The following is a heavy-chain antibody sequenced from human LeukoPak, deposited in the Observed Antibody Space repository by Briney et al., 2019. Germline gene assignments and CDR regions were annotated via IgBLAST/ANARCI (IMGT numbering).Heavy chain of an antibody. D-gene: IGHD3-10*01. CDR2: INPNSGGT. CDR3: ATLWFGELKT. Sequence: ASVKVSCKASGGTFSSYAISWVRQAPGQGLEWMGWINPNSGGTNYAQKFQGRVTMTRDTSISTAYMELSRLRSDDTAVYYCATLWFGELKTRGQGTLVTVSS. CDR1: GGTFSSYA. J-gene: IGHJ4*02. V-gene: IGHV1-2*02.